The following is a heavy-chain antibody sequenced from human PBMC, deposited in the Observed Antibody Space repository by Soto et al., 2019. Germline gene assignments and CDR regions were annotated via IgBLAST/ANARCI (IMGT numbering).Heavy chain of an antibody. V-gene: IGHV4-39*01. J-gene: IGHJ5*02. CDR1: GGSISRSTYY. D-gene: IGHD2-2*02. Sequence: FLTCTVSGGSISRSTYYWGWIRQPPGKGLEWIGSIYYSGSTYYRPSLKSRVTISVDTSKNQFSLKLSSVTAADTAVYYCARQVPAAIRLGWFDPWGQGTLVTVSS. CDR2: IYYSGST. CDR3: ARQVPAAIRLGWFDP.